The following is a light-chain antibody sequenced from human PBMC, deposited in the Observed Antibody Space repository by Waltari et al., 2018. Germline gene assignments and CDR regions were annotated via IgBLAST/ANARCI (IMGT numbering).Light chain of an antibody. Sequence: DIQMTQSPSSLSAAVGDRVTITCRASRSIGSYLNWYQQKPGKAPDLLIFAAYNLQFGVPLRFSGSGSGTDFSLTIIGLQPEDSATYYCQQSYTSPEITFGGGTKVEIK. CDR1: RSIGSY. J-gene: IGKJ4*01. CDR3: QQSYTSPEIT. V-gene: IGKV1-39*01. CDR2: AAY.